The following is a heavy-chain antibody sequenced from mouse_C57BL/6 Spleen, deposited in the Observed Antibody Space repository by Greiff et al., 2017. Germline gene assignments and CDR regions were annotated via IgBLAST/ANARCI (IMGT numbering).Heavy chain of an antibody. V-gene: IGHV10-1*01. CDR3: VRHDYGKGFGD. J-gene: IGHJ2*01. Sequence: EVNVVESGGGLVQPKGSLKLSCAASGFSFNTYAMNWVRQAPGKGLEWVARISSKSNNYATYYADSVKDRFTISRDDSESMLYLQMNNLKTEDTSMDYCVRHDYGKGFGDWGQGTTLTVAS. D-gene: IGHD1-1*01. CDR2: ISSKSNNYAT. CDR1: GFSFNTYA.